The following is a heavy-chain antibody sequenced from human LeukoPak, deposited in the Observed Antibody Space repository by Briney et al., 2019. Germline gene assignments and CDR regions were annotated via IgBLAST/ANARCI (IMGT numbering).Heavy chain of an antibody. CDR2: ISSSSSYI. CDR3: ARDGYSYGYITYFDY. V-gene: IGHV3-21*01. Sequence: NPGGSLRLSCAASGFTFSSYSMNWVRQAPGKGLEWVSSISSSSSYIYYADSVKGRFTISRDNAKNSLYLQMNSLRAEDTAVYYCARDGYSYGYITYFDYWGQGTLVTVSS. J-gene: IGHJ4*02. CDR1: GFTFSSYS. D-gene: IGHD5-18*01.